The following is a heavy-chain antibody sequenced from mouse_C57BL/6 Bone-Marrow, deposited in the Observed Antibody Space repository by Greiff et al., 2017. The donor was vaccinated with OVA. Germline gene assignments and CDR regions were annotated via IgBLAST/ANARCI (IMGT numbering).Heavy chain of an antibody. V-gene: IGHV5-17*01. CDR2: ISSGSSTI. D-gene: IGHD2-5*01. CDR1: GFTFSDYG. Sequence: EVQLVESGGGLVKPGGSLKLSCAASGFTFSDYGMHWVRQAPEKGLEWVAYISSGSSTIYYADTVKGRFTISRDNAKNTLFLQMTSLRSEDTAMYYCATYYSNYLDFDDWGQGTTLTVSS. J-gene: IGHJ2*01. CDR3: ATYYSNYLDFDD.